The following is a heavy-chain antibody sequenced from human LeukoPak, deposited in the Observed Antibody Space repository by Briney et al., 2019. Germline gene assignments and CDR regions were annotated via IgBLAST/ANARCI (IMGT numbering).Heavy chain of an antibody. V-gene: IGHV3-15*01. CDR3: TTDSSYYYEIDY. CDR2: IKSKTDGGTT. Sequence: KPGGSLRLSCTASGFTFGDYAMSWVRQAPGKGLEWVGRIKSKTDGGTTDYAAPVKGRFTISRDDSKNTLYLQMNSLKTEDTAVYYCTTDSSYYYEIDYWGQGTLVTVSS. J-gene: IGHJ4*02. D-gene: IGHD3-22*01. CDR1: GFTFGDYA.